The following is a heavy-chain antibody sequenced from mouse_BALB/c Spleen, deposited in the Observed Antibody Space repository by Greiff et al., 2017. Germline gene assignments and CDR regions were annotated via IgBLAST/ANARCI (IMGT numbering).Heavy chain of an antibody. V-gene: IGHV3-2*02. CDR2: ISYSGST. CDR1: GYSITSDYA. CDR3: ARGDSRRRYYAMDY. J-gene: IGHJ4*01. D-gene: IGHD2-12*01. Sequence: DVKLQESGPGLVKPSQSLSLTCTVTGYSITSDYAWNWIRQFPGNKLEWMGYISYSGSTSYNPSLKSRISITRDTSKNQFFLQLNSVTTEDTATYYCARGDSRRRYYAMDYWGQGTSVTVSS.